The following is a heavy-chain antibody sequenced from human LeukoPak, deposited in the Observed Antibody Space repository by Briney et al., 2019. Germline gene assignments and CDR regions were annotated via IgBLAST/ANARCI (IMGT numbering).Heavy chain of an antibody. CDR3: ARHYYDSLDY. V-gene: IGHV4-38-2*02. Sequence: SETLSLTCTVSGYSISSGYYWGWIRQPPGKGLEWIGSIYHSGSTYYNPSLKSRVTISVDTSKNQFSLKLSSVTAADTAVYYCARHYYDSLDYWGQGTLVTVSS. D-gene: IGHD3-22*01. CDR2: IYHSGST. CDR1: GYSISSGYY. J-gene: IGHJ4*02.